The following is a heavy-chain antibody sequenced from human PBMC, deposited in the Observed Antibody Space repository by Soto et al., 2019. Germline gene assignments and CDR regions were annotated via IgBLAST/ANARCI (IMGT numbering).Heavy chain of an antibody. CDR3: ARGRYDFWSTSYYIDY. V-gene: IGHV1-18*01. CDR1: VYTFIIYS. Sequence: ASVKVSCKASVYTFIIYSVTCVRQAPGQGLEWMGWISAYNGNTSYAQKFQGRVTMTTDTSTSTAYMELRSLRSDDTAVFYCARGRYDFWSTSYYIDYWGQGTLVTVSS. CDR2: ISAYNGNT. D-gene: IGHD3-3*01. J-gene: IGHJ4*02.